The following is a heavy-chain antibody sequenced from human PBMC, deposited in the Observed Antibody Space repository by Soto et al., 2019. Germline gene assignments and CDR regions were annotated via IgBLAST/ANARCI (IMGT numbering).Heavy chain of an antibody. CDR1: GYTLTELS. CDR2: FDPEDGET. D-gene: IGHD1-20*01. Sequence: ASVKVSCKVSGYTLTELSMHWVRQAPGKGLEWMGGFDPEDGETIYAQKFQGRVTMTEDTSTDTAYMELSSLRSEDTAVYYCATTPHITGRLNWFDPWGQGTLVTVSS. J-gene: IGHJ5*02. V-gene: IGHV1-24*01. CDR3: ATTPHITGRLNWFDP.